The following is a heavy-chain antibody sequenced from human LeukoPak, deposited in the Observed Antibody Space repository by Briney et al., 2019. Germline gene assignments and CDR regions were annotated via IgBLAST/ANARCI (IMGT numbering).Heavy chain of an antibody. CDR3: AKGGFGSGSYFDY. CDR1: GYTFTSYG. CDR2: ISTYNDNT. J-gene: IGHJ4*02. Sequence: ASVKVSCKASGYTFTSYGLSWVRQAPGQGLEWMGWISTYNDNTHYAQKFQGRVTMTTDTSTITAYMELRSLRSDDTAVYYCAKGGFGSGSYFDYWGQGTPVTVSS. V-gene: IGHV1-18*01. D-gene: IGHD3-10*01.